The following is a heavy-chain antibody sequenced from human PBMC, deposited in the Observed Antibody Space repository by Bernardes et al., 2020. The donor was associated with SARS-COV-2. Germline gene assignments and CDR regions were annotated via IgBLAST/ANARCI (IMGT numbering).Heavy chain of an antibody. CDR3: ATSTIFGVAPNWFDP. CDR1: GYTLTELS. CDR2: FDPEDGET. D-gene: IGHD3-3*01. V-gene: IGHV1-24*01. Sequence: ASVKVSCKGSGYTLTELSMLWVRHAPGKGLAWMGGFDPEDGETIYAQKFQGRVTMTEDTSTDTAYMELSSLRSEDTAVYYCATSTIFGVAPNWFDPWGQGTLVTVSS. J-gene: IGHJ5*02.